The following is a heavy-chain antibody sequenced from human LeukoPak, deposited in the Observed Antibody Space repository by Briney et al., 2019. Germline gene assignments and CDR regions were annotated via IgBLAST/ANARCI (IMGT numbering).Heavy chain of an antibody. J-gene: IGHJ5*02. CDR3: ARDPYSSSWYWFDP. CDR2: INPNSGGT. D-gene: IGHD6-13*01. Sequence: GASVKVSCEASGYTFTGYYMHWVRQAPGQGLEWMGWINPNSGGTNYAQKFQGRVTMTRDTSISTAYMELSRLRSDDTAVYYCARDPYSSSWYWFDPWGQGTLVTVSS. CDR1: GYTFTGYY. V-gene: IGHV1-2*02.